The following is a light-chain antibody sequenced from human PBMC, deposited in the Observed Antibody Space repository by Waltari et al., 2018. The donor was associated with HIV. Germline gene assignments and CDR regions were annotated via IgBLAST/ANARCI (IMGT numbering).Light chain of an antibody. CDR1: QSISSN. V-gene: IGKV3-11*01. Sequence: EIVLTQSPATLSLSPGERATLPCRTSQSISSNLPWYQQKPGQAPRLLIYDASNRATGIPVRFSGSGSGTDFTLTISSLEPEDFAVYYCQQRDNWPPLATFGPGTKVDI. CDR3: QQRDNWPPLAT. J-gene: IGKJ3*01. CDR2: DAS.